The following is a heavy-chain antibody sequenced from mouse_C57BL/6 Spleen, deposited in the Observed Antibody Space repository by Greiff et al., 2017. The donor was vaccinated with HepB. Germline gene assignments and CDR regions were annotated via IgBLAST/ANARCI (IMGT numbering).Heavy chain of an antibody. Sequence: QVQLQQPGAELVKPGASVKMSCKASGYTFTSYWITWVKQRPGQGLEWIGDIYPGRGSTNYNEKFKSKATLTVDTSSSTAYMQLSSLTSEDSAVYYCAIGDYYGSSFYYFDYWGQGTTLTVSS. CDR3: AIGDYYGSSFYYFDY. J-gene: IGHJ2*01. CDR1: GYTFTSYW. CDR2: IYPGRGST. D-gene: IGHD1-1*01. V-gene: IGHV1-55*01.